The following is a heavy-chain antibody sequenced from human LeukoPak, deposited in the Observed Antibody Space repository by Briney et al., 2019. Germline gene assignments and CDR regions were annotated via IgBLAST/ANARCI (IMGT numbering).Heavy chain of an antibody. J-gene: IGHJ4*02. V-gene: IGHV3-23*01. CDR3: GFTSSWYYFDH. Sequence: SGGSLRLSCAASGFTFSSYAMSWVRQAPGKGLEWVSGISSNGASTYYVDSVKGRFTISRDNSKNTLFLQMNSPRAEDTAVYYCGFTSSWYYFDHWGRGTLVTVSS. CDR1: GFTFSSYA. D-gene: IGHD6-13*01. CDR2: ISSNGAST.